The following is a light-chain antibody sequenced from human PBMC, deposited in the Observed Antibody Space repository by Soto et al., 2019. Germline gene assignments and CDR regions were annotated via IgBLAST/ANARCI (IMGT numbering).Light chain of an antibody. V-gene: IGLV2-14*01. CDR2: EVS. CDR1: SSDVGGYNF. Sequence: QAVLTQPASVSGSPGQSITISCTGTSSDVGGYNFVSWYQQFPGKAPKLMIYEVSNRPSGVSDRFSGSKSGNTASLIISGLRAEDEADYYCSSQTGSATVLFGGGTKLTVL. J-gene: IGLJ2*01. CDR3: SSQTGSATVL.